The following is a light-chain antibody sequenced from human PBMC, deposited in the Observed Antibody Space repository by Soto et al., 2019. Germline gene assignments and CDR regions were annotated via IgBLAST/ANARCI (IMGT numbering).Light chain of an antibody. CDR1: QSVSSNS. Sequence: EIVLTQSPGTLSLSPGERATLSCRASQSVSSNSLSWYQQRPGQPPRLLVYGASTRATGIPDRFSGSGSGPDFTLTISRLEPEDFAVHYCQQYDSSAKTFGQGTKVEI. V-gene: IGKV3-20*01. CDR3: QQYDSSAKT. J-gene: IGKJ1*01. CDR2: GAS.